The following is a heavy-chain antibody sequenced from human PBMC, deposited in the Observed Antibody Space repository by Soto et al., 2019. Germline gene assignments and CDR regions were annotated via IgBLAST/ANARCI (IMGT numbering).Heavy chain of an antibody. CDR3: ARGFRYYYDSSGYYPPRYYGMDV. J-gene: IGHJ6*02. Sequence: ASVKVSCKASGYTFTSYAMNWVRQAPGQGLEWMGWINTNTGNPTYAQGFTGRFVFSLDTSVSTAYLQICSLKAEDTAVYYCARGFRYYYDSSGYYPPRYYGMDVWGQGTTVTVSS. CDR2: INTNTGNP. V-gene: IGHV7-4-1*01. CDR1: GYTFTSYA. D-gene: IGHD3-22*01.